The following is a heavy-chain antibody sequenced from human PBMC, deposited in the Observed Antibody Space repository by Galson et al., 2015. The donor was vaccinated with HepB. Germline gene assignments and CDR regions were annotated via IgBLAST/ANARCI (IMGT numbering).Heavy chain of an antibody. Sequence: SLRLSCAASGFTFSSYGMHWVRQAPGKGLEWVAVISYDGSNKCYADSVKGRFTISRDNSKNTLYLQMNSLRAEDTAVYYCAKESGGMDVWGQGTTVTVSS. J-gene: IGHJ6*02. CDR3: AKESGGMDV. CDR2: ISYDGSNK. D-gene: IGHD7-27*01. CDR1: GFTFSSYG. V-gene: IGHV3-30*18.